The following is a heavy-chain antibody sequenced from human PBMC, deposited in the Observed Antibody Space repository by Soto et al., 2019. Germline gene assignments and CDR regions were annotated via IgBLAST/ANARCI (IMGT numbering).Heavy chain of an antibody. Sequence: SVKVSCKASGGTFSSYAISWVRQAPGQGLEWMGGIIPIFGTANYAQKFQGRVTITADESTSTAYMELSSLRSEDTAVYYCARGKKYSGSFDYYYGMDVWGQGTTVTVSS. J-gene: IGHJ6*02. CDR3: ARGKKYSGSFDYYYGMDV. CDR2: IIPIFGTA. D-gene: IGHD6-13*01. CDR1: GGTFSSYA. V-gene: IGHV1-69*13.